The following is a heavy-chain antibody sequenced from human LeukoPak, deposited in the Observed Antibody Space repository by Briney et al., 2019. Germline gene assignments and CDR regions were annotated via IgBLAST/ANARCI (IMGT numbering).Heavy chain of an antibody. J-gene: IGHJ4*02. D-gene: IGHD6-13*01. Sequence: HPGGSLRLSCAASGFTFSDYAMSWVRQAPGKGLEWVSAISGSGGSTYYADSVKGRFTISRDNSKNTLYLQMNSLRAEDTAVYYCAKASGIAAAAGFVYWGQGTLVTVSS. CDR3: AKASGIAAAAGFVY. V-gene: IGHV3-23*01. CDR1: GFTFSDYA. CDR2: ISGSGGST.